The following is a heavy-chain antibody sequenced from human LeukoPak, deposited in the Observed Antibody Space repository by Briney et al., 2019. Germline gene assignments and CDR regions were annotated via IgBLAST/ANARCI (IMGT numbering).Heavy chain of an antibody. CDR1: GYTFTSYY. J-gene: IGHJ5*02. D-gene: IGHD2-2*01. V-gene: IGHV1-69*13. CDR3: ARDAPLVVVPAAYWGWFDP. CDR2: IIPIFGTA. Sequence: GASVKVSCKASGYTFTSYYMHWVRQAPGQGLEWMGGIIPIFGTANYAQKFQGRVTITADESTSTAYMELSSLRSEDTAVYYCARDAPLVVVPAAYWGWFDPWGQGTLVTVSS.